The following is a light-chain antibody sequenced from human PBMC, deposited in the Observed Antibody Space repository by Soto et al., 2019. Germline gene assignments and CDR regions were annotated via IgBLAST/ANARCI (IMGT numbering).Light chain of an antibody. Sequence: QSVLTQPPSASGTPGQRFTITCSGSSSNIGSNYVYWYQQLPGTAPKLLIYSNNQRPSGVPDRFSGSKSGTSASLAISGLLSEDEADYYCAAWDDSLSAVVFGGGTKLTVL. CDR1: SSNIGSNY. J-gene: IGLJ2*01. CDR2: SNN. CDR3: AAWDDSLSAVV. V-gene: IGLV1-47*02.